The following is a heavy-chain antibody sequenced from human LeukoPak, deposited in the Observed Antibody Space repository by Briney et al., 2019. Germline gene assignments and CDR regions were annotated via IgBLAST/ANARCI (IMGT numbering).Heavy chain of an antibody. CDR2: IRSKANSYAT. V-gene: IGHV3-73*01. CDR1: GFTFSGSA. J-gene: IGHJ6*02. CDR3: TWGYCTNGVCYEGYYGMDV. Sequence: GGSLKLSCAASGFTFSGSAMRWVRQASGKGLEWVGRIRSKANSYATAYAASVKGRLTISRDDSKNTAYLQMNSLKTEDTAVYYCTWGYCTNGVCYEGYYGMDVWGQGTTVTVSS. D-gene: IGHD2-8*01.